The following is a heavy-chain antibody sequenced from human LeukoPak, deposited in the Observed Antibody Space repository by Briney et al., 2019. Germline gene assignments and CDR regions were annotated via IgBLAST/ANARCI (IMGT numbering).Heavy chain of an antibody. J-gene: IGHJ3*01. CDR1: GFTFDDYA. CDR2: ISWNSGSI. Sequence: PGGSLRLSCAASGFTFDDYAMHWVRQAPGKGLEWVSGISWNSGSIGYADSVKGRFTISRDNAKNMLYLQMNSLRVEDTAVYYCAREIGAAAPDYTFDAWGQGTMVTVSS. CDR3: AREIGAAAPDYTFDA. V-gene: IGHV3-9*01. D-gene: IGHD6-13*01.